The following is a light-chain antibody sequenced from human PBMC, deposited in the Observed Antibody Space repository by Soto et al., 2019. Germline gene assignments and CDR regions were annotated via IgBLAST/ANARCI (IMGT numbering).Light chain of an antibody. CDR3: SSYTTDISPYV. V-gene: IGLV1-51*01. CDR1: SSNVQNNY. Sequence: QSVLTQPPSVSAAPGQTVTISCSGSSSNVQNNYVSWHQQLPGAAPKLLIYGNNKRPSGIPDRFSGSKSGATATLGITGLQTGDAADYYCSSYTTDISPYVFGTGTKVTVL. J-gene: IGLJ1*01. CDR2: GNN.